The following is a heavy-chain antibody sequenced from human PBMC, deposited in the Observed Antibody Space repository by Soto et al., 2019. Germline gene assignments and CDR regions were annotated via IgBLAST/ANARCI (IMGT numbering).Heavy chain of an antibody. CDR1: GGSISSGGYS. D-gene: IGHD6-25*01. CDR2: IYHSGST. Sequence: SETLSLTCAVSGGSISSGGYSWSWIRQPPGKGLEWIGYIYHSGSTYYNPSLKSRVTISVDTSKNQFSLRLSSVTAADTGVYYGARAGIRAADDAFDIWGQGTMVTVSS. V-gene: IGHV4-30-2*01. CDR3: ARAGIRAADDAFDI. J-gene: IGHJ3*02.